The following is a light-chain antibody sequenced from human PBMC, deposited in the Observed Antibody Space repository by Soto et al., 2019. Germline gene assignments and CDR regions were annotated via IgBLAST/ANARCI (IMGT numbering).Light chain of an antibody. Sequence: DIQMTQSPSTLSASVGVRVTITCRASQSISRWLAWYQQKPGKAPKVLIWDASSLQRGVPSRFSGSGSGTEFTLTISSLQPDDFATYYCQQYNDYSTWTFGQGTKVDIK. CDR2: DAS. V-gene: IGKV1-5*01. CDR1: QSISRW. CDR3: QQYNDYSTWT. J-gene: IGKJ1*01.